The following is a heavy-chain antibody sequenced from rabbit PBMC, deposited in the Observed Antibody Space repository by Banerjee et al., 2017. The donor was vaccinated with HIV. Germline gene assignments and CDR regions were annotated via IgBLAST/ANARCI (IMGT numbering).Heavy chain of an antibody. D-gene: IGHD6-1*01. J-gene: IGHJ4*01. CDR1: GFSFSSSYY. CDR2: IYAGSSGST. CDR3: ASNDYTYGYAGYALNL. V-gene: IGHV1S40*01. Sequence: QSLEESGGDLVKPGASLTLNCTASGFSFSSSYYMCWVRQAPGKGLEWIACIYAGSSGSTYYASWAKGRFTISKTSSTTVTLQMTSLTAADTAAYFCASNDYTYGYAGYALNLWGQGTLVTVS.